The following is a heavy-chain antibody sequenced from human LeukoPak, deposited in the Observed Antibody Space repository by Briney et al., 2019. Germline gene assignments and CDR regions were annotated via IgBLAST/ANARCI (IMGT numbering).Heavy chain of an antibody. CDR1: GFTFSSYE. J-gene: IGHJ3*02. V-gene: IGHV3-48*03. CDR2: ISSSGSTI. Sequence: GGTLRLSCAASGFTFSSYEMNWVCQAPGKGLEWVSYISSSGSTIYYADSVKGRFTISRDNAKNSLFLQVNSLRAEDTAVYYCARRSAAKDAFDIWGQGTMVTVSS. CDR3: ARRSAAKDAFDI. D-gene: IGHD6-25*01.